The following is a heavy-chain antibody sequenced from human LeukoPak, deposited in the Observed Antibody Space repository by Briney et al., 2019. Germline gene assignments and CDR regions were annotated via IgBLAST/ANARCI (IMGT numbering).Heavy chain of an antibody. CDR1: GGSISSYY. V-gene: IGHV4-59*01. CDR2: IYYSGST. J-gene: IGHJ4*02. D-gene: IGHD3-22*01. CDR3: ARGGDYYDSSGFHY. Sequence: SETLSLTCTVSGGSISSYYWSWIRQPPGKELEWIGYIYYSGSTTYNPSLKSRVTISVDTSKNQFSLKLSSVTAADTAVYYCARGGDYYDSSGFHYWGQGTLVTVSS.